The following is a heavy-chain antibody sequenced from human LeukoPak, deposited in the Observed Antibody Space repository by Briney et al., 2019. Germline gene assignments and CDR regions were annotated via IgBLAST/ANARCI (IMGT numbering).Heavy chain of an antibody. V-gene: IGHV3-30*18. CDR1: GFTFSSYG. CDR3: AKLIVGGYYYGMDV. J-gene: IGHJ6*02. D-gene: IGHD2-15*01. CDR2: ISYDGSNK. Sequence: GGSLRLSCAASGFTFSSYGMHWVRQAPGKGLEWVALISYDGSNKYYADSVKGRFTTSRDNSKNTLYLQMNSLRAEDTAVYYCAKLIVGGYYYGMDVWGQGTTVTVSS.